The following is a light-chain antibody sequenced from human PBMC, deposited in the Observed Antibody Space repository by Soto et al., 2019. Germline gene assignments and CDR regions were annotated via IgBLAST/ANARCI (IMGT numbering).Light chain of an antibody. Sequence: EIVLTQSPGTLSLSPGERASLSCRASQSVSSNYLAWFQQKPGQAPRLLSSYPSSRATGIPDRFSGSGSGTDFTLTISSLQSEDFAVYYCQQYNNWPPWTFGQGTKVDIK. CDR1: QSVSSNY. J-gene: IGKJ1*01. CDR2: YPS. V-gene: IGKV3-20*01. CDR3: QQYNNWPPWT.